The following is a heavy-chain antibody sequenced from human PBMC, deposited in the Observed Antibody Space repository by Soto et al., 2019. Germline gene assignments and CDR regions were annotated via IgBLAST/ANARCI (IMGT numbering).Heavy chain of an antibody. D-gene: IGHD6-19*01. Sequence: EVQLVDSGGDLVQPGESLRLSCAASGFSFSIYWMAWVRQAPGKGLEWLASLKHDGTEQYYVESVKGRFTISRDNAKNSLYLQMNSLRVEDTAVYYCVKGGRWLVSDSWGQGTLVTVSS. CDR3: VKGGRWLVSDS. CDR1: GFSFSIYW. CDR2: LKHDGTEQ. V-gene: IGHV3-7*03. J-gene: IGHJ4*02.